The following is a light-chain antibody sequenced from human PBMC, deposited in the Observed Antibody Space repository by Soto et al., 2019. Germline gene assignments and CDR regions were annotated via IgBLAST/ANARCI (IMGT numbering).Light chain of an antibody. J-gene: IGKJ5*01. CDR1: QGISSS. CDR2: DAS. CDR3: QQSYNITRT. V-gene: IGKV1-39*01. Sequence: IQLTQSPSFLSASVGYIVTITCRASQGISSSVAWYQQKPGKAPKXLIYDASTLQSGVPSRFSGGGSGTDFTLTISSLQTEDFATYYCQQSYNITRTFGQGTRLEIK.